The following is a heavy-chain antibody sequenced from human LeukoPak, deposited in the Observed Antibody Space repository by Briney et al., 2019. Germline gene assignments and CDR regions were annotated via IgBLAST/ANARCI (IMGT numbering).Heavy chain of an antibody. CDR1: GYIFTNYW. CDR2: IYPGDSDT. CDR3: ARHRRGCSGGSCYFGGVDY. Sequence: GESLKISCKGSGYIFTNYWIGWVRQMPGKGLEWMGIIYPGDSDTRYSPSFQGQVTISADKSISIAYLQWSSLKASDTAMYYCARHRRGCSGGSCYFGGVDYWGQGTLITVSS. J-gene: IGHJ4*02. V-gene: IGHV5-51*01. D-gene: IGHD2-15*01.